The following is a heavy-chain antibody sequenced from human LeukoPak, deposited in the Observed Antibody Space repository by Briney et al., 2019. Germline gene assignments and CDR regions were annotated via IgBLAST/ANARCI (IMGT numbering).Heavy chain of an antibody. CDR2: SHYSGST. Sequence: KPSETLSLTCTVSGGSISTYYWTWLRQPPGKGLEWIGYSHYSGSTNYNPSLKSRVTISVDTSTNQFSLKLNSVTAADTAVYYCARAPRGESDAASGFYGVDVWGQGTTVTVSS. CDR1: GGSISTYY. J-gene: IGHJ6*02. D-gene: IGHD3-22*01. V-gene: IGHV4-59*01. CDR3: ARAPRGESDAASGFYGVDV.